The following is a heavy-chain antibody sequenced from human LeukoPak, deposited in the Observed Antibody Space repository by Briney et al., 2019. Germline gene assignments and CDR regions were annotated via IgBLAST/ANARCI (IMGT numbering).Heavy chain of an antibody. J-gene: IGHJ4*02. CDR3: AKGGGGSYGYVDY. D-gene: IGHD1-26*01. Sequence: PGGSLRLSCAASGFTFSSYGMHWVRQAPGKGLEWVAVISYDGSNKYYADSVKGRFTISRDNSKNTLYLQMNSLRAEDTAVYYCAKGGGGSYGYVDYWGQGTLVTVSS. V-gene: IGHV3-30*18. CDR1: GFTFSSYG. CDR2: ISYDGSNK.